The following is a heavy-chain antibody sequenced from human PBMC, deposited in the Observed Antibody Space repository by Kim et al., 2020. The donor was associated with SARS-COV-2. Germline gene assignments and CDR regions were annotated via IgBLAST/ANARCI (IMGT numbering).Heavy chain of an antibody. D-gene: IGHD1-26*01. CDR3: VGEWGGDGIDEF. V-gene: IGHV3-23*01. CDR1: GFSFTSYV. CDR2: ITGSGADT. J-gene: IGHJ4*02. Sequence: GGSLRLSCEASGFSFTSYVMSWVRQAPGKGPEWVSAITGSGADTYYADSVRGRFTIFRDNSKNSVLLQMYYLRAEETAMAYCVGEWGGDGIDEFWGQGTL.